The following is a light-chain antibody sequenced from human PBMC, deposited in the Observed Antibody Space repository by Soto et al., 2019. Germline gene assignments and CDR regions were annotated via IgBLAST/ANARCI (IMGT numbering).Light chain of an antibody. J-gene: IGKJ1*01. CDR2: GAS. V-gene: IGKV3-20*01. Sequence: EIVLTQSPGTLSLSPGERVTLSCRASQSVSSNYLAWYQQKPGQAPRLLIYGASSRATGIPDRFSGSGSGTDFTLTISRLEPEDFAVYYCQQYDSSPWTFGQGTKVDIK. CDR3: QQYDSSPWT. CDR1: QSVSSNY.